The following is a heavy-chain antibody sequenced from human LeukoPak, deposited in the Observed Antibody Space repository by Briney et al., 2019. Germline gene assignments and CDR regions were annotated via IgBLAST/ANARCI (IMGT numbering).Heavy chain of an antibody. D-gene: IGHD1-1*01. J-gene: IGHJ4*02. CDR1: GYSISSGYY. CDR2: IYHSGST. CDR3: ARHRRSAYWNPVTTAFDY. V-gene: IGHV4-38-2*01. Sequence: PSETLSLTCAVSGYSISSGYYWGWIRPPPGKGLEWIGSIYHSGSTYYNPSLKSRVTISVDSSKNQFSLKLNSVTAADTAVYYCARHRRSAYWNPVTTAFDYWGQGTLVTVSS.